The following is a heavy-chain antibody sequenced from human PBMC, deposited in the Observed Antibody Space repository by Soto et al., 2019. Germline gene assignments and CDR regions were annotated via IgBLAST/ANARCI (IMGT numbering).Heavy chain of an antibody. CDR2: IYYSGST. J-gene: IGHJ6*02. D-gene: IGHD5-18*01. V-gene: IGHV4-39*01. CDR1: GGSISSSSYY. Sequence: QLQLQESGPGLVKPSETLSLTCTVSGGSISSSSYYWGWIRQPPGKGLEWIGSIYYSGSTYYNPSLKSRVTISVDTSKNQFSLKLSSVTAADTAVYYCARHFTRLEYSYGFHYYYGMDVWGQGTTVTVSS. CDR3: ARHFTRLEYSYGFHYYYGMDV.